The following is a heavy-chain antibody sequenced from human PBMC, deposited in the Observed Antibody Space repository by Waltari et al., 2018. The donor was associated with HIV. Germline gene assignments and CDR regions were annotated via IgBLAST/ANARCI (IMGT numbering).Heavy chain of an antibody. Sequence: QVQLMQSGPEVKKPGASVKVSCTASGYTFNTYGISWVRQAPGQGLEWMGWISAYNGNTKYAQKFQGRVTMTTDTSTRTAYMELRSLSSDDTAVYYCARRSCNSSSCFTYFYYFAMDVWGQGTTVTVSS. D-gene: IGHD2-2*02. CDR3: ARRSCNSSSCFTYFYYFAMDV. CDR1: GYTFNTYG. J-gene: IGHJ6*02. V-gene: IGHV1-18*04. CDR2: ISAYNGNT.